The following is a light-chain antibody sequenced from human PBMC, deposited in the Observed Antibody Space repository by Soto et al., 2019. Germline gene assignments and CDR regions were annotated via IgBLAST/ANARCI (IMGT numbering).Light chain of an antibody. V-gene: IGLV1-51*01. CDR2: DND. CDR1: SSNIGDNY. CDR3: GTWDSSLSAGV. J-gene: IGLJ3*02. Sequence: QSVLTQPPSMSAAPGQKVTISCSGSSSNIGDNYVSWYQQVPGTAPKLLIYDNDKRPSGIPDRFSGSMSATSATLDITGLQTGDEADYYCGTWDSSLSAGVFGGGTKVTVL.